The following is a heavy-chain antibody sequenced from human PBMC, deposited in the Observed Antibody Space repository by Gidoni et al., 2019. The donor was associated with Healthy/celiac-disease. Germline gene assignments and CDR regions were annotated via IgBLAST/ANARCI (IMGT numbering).Heavy chain of an antibody. CDR3: ARDAKRRGSYNYYYYGMDV. V-gene: IGHV3-33*01. CDR1: GFTFSSYG. D-gene: IGHD1-26*01. J-gene: IGHJ6*02. Sequence: QVQLVESGGGVVQPGRSLRLSCAASGFTFSSYGIHWVRQAPGKGLEWVAVIWYDGSNKYYADSVKGRFTISRDNSKNTLYLQMNSLRAEDTAVYYCARDAKRRGSYNYYYYGMDVWGQGTTVTVSS. CDR2: IWYDGSNK.